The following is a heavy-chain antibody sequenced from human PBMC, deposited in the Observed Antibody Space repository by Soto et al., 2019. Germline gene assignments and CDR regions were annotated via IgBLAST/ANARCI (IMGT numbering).Heavy chain of an antibody. D-gene: IGHD6-13*01. CDR2: VSTTVSS. CDR3: ARGVPAAGTDWFDP. CDR1: GDSISIGDY. Sequence: SATLALTCAVSGDSISIGDYWSWIRQSAEKRLAWIGRVSTTVSSYYNPSLKSRVTISVDTSKNQVSLNLTSLTAADTAVYYCARGVPAAGTDWFDPWGKGTLVPVS. V-gene: IGHV4-4*07. J-gene: IGHJ5*02.